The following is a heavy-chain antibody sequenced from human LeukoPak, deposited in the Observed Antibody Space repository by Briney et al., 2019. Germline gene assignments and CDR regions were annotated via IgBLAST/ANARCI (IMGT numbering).Heavy chain of an antibody. J-gene: IGHJ5*02. CDR2: MNPNSGNT. D-gene: IGHD3-22*01. CDR1: GGTVSSYD. V-gene: IGHV1-8*01. CDR3: ARENYDSSGYQT. Sequence: ASVKVSCKASGGTVSSYDINWVRQATGQGLEWMGWMNPNSGNTGYAQKFQGRVTMTRNTSISTAYMELSSLRSEDTAVYYCARENYDSSGYQTWGQGTLVTVSS.